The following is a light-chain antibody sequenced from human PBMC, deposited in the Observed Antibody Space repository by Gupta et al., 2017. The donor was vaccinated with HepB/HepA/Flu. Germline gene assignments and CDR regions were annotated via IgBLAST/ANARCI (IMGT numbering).Light chain of an antibody. CDR1: HDISGW. CDR3: QQSKSYPWT. CDR2: GTS. J-gene: IGKJ1*01. Sequence: DIQMTQSPSSVSASIGDRVTIACRASHDISGWLAWYKQRPGEGPKLLIYGTSRLQNGVPSRFSGSGSGTEFTLTISGLQPEDFATYYCQQSKSYPWTFGPGTKVEI. V-gene: IGKV1-12*01.